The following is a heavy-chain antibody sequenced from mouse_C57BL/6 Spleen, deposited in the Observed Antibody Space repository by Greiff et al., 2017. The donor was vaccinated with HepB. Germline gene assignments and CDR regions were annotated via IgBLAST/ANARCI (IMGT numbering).Heavy chain of an antibody. V-gene: IGHV1-64*01. CDR1: GYTFTSYW. CDR2: IHPNSGST. CDR3: ARRVFVDYYGISYVGYYAIDY. Sequence: VQLQQPGAELVKPGASVKLSCKASGYTFTSYWLHWVKQRPGQGLEWIGMIHPNSGSTNYNEKFKSKATLTVDKSSSTAYMQLSSLTSEDSAVYYCARRVFVDYYGISYVGYYAIDYWGQGTSVTVSS. J-gene: IGHJ4*01. D-gene: IGHD1-1*01.